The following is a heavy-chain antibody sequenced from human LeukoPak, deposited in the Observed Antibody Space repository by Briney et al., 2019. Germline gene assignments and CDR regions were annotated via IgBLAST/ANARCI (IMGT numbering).Heavy chain of an antibody. Sequence: GGSLRLSCAASGFTFDDYGMSWVRQAPGKGLEWVSGINWNGGSTGYADSVKGRFTISRDNAKNSLYLQMNSLRAEDTAVYYCARDLGPRVTATPDYWGQGTLVTVSS. D-gene: IGHD2-21*02. CDR3: ARDLGPRVTATPDY. CDR1: GFTFDDYG. J-gene: IGHJ4*02. CDR2: INWNGGST. V-gene: IGHV3-20*04.